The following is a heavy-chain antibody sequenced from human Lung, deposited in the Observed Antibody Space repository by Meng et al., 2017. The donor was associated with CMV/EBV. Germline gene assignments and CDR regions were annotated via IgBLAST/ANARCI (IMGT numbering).Heavy chain of an antibody. CDR2: VYYGGGT. Sequence: SVSSASYYWSWIRQPPGKGLEWSAYVYYGGGTNYSPSIKSRVTISVDTSKNQFSLKLSSVTAADTAVYYCARGTGYCSSTSCYPFDPWGQGTLVTVSS. CDR1: SVSSASYY. J-gene: IGHJ5*02. CDR3: ARGTGYCSSTSCYPFDP. D-gene: IGHD2-2*01. V-gene: IGHV4-61*01.